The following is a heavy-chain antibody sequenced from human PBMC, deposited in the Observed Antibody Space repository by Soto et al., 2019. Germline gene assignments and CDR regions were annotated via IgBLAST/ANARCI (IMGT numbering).Heavy chain of an antibody. CDR1: GFTFSDAW. CDR3: TTDSHFTMILVRFDF. Sequence: GGSLRLSCAASGFTFSDAWISRVRQAPGKGLEWVGRIKSKTDGGTTDFAAPVKGRFAISRDGSKNMVYLQMNSLKTEDTAVYYCTTDSHFTMILVRFDFWGLGTLVTVSS. D-gene: IGHD3-22*01. V-gene: IGHV3-15*07. J-gene: IGHJ4*01. CDR2: IKSKTDGGTT.